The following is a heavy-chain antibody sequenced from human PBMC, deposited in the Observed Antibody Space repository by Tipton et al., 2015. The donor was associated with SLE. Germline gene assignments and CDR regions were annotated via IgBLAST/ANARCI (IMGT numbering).Heavy chain of an antibody. J-gene: IGHJ5*02. V-gene: IGHV4-59*01. CDR3: ARGYSSGWSDA. Sequence: TLSLTCSVSGGSITSYYWSWIRQPPGKGLEWIGYIFYSGSTNYNPSLKSRVTISVDTSKSQLSLNLSSVTAADTAVYYCARGYSSGWSDAWGQGTLVTVSS. D-gene: IGHD6-19*01. CDR1: GGSITSYY. CDR2: IFYSGST.